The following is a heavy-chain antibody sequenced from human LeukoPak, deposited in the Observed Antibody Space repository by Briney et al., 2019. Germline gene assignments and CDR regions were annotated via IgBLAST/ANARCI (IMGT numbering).Heavy chain of an antibody. D-gene: IGHD3-3*01. CDR3: ARKRGSYYDFWSGYDDYHYYYYMDV. CDR2: IYYSGST. CDR1: GGSISSSSYY. V-gene: IGHV4-39*01. Sequence: SETLSLTCTVSGGSISSSSYYWGWIRQPPGKGLEWIGSIYYSGSTYYNPSLKSRVTISVDTSKNQFSLKLSSVTAADTAVYYCARKRGSYYDFWSGYDDYHYYYYMDVWGKGTTVTVSS. J-gene: IGHJ6*03.